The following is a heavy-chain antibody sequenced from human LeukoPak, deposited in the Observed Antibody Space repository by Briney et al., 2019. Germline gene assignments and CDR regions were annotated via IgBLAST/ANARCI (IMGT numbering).Heavy chain of an antibody. V-gene: IGHV3-23*01. J-gene: IGHJ4*02. CDR3: AKGEVTMVRGVISN. CDR2: ISSSGGST. Sequence: GGPLRLSCAASGFTLSNYAMSWVRQAPGKGLEWVSSISSSGGSTYYADSVKGRFTISRDNSKNTLYLQMNSLRAEDTAVYYCAKGEVTMVRGVISNWGQGTLVTVSS. D-gene: IGHD3-10*01. CDR1: GFTLSNYA.